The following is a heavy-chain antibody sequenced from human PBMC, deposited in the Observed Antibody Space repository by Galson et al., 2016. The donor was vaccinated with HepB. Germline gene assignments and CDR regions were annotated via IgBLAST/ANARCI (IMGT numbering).Heavy chain of an antibody. CDR1: GGSISDYY. J-gene: IGHJ6*03. V-gene: IGHV4-59*01. CDR3: ARTYSGAYYGFFYYLDV. D-gene: IGHD1-26*01. Sequence: ETLSLTCTISGGSISDYYWTWVRQPPGKGLEWIGYISYSGSTNYNPSLKSRVTISVDTSKNQFSLKLNSVTSADTAVYYCARTYSGAYYGFFYYLDVWGQGTTVTVSS. CDR2: ISYSGST.